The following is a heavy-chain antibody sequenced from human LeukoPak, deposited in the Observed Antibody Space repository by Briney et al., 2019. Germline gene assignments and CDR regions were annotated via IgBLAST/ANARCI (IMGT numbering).Heavy chain of an antibody. V-gene: IGHV4-30-4*01. D-gene: IGHD6-19*01. CDR2: IYYSGST. CDR3: ARHQWLVPIDY. CDR1: GGSISSGDYY. Sequence: SETLSLTCTVSGGSISSGDYYWSWIRQPPGKGLEWIGYIYYSGSTYYNPSLKSRVTISVGTSKNQFSLKLSSVTAADTAVYYCARHQWLVPIDYWGQGTLVTVSS. J-gene: IGHJ4*02.